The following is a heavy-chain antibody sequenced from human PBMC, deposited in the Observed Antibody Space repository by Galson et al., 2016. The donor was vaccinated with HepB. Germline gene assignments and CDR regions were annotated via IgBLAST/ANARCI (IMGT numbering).Heavy chain of an antibody. CDR1: ELSIISSA. D-gene: IGHD4-11*01. CDR3: AKDSRPSTGSNSEFDP. CDR2: IRAGGGDT. Sequence: SLRLSCAVSELSIISSAMSWVRQVPGKGLEWVSSIRAGGGDTYYPDSVKGRFTTSRDMSKNTLYLQMGSLRAEDTAVYYCAKDSRPSTGSNSEFDPWGQGTLVTVSS. J-gene: IGHJ5*02. V-gene: IGHV3-23*01.